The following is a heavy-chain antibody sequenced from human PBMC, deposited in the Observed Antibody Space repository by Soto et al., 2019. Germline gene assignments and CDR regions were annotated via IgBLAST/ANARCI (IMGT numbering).Heavy chain of an antibody. CDR2: IIPILGIA. J-gene: IGHJ3*02. Sequence: QVQLVQSGAEVKKPGSSVKVSWKASGGTFSSYTISWVRQAPGQGLEWMGRIIPILGIANYAQKFQGRVTITADKSTSTAYMELSSLRSEDTAVYYCARGDWNDVGNAFDIWGQGTMVTVSS. D-gene: IGHD1-1*01. CDR3: ARGDWNDVGNAFDI. V-gene: IGHV1-69*02. CDR1: GGTFSSYT.